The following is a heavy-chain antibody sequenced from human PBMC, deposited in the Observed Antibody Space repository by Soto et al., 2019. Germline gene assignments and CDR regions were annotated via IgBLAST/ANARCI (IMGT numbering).Heavy chain of an antibody. D-gene: IGHD3-9*01. CDR3: AKGYYDILTGLDY. CDR2: IGGSGDNT. V-gene: IGHV3-23*01. J-gene: IGHJ4*02. Sequence: GGSLRLSCAASGFTLSNYAMSWVRQAPGKGLEWVSGIGGSGDNTYYAESVKGRFTISRDNSKNTLYLQMNSLGAEDTAIYYCAKGYYDILTGLDYSGQGTLVTVSS. CDR1: GFTLSNYA.